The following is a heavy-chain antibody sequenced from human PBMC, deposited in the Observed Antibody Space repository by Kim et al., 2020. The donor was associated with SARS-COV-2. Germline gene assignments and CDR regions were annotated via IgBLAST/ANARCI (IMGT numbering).Heavy chain of an antibody. CDR3: ARGQRRGYCSSTSCSWALVY. V-gene: IGHV4-34*01. CDR2: INHSGST. CDR1: GGSFSGYY. Sequence: SETLSLTCAVYGGSFSGYYWSWIRQPPGKGLEWIGEINHSGSTNYNPSLKSRVTISVDTSKNQFSLKLSSVTAADTAVYYCARGQRRGYCSSTSCSWALVYWGQGTLVTVSS. D-gene: IGHD2-2*01. J-gene: IGHJ4*02.